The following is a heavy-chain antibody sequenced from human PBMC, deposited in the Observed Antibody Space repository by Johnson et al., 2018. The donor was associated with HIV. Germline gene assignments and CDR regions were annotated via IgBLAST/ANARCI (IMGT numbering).Heavy chain of an antibody. CDR3: AREGMAVAGAFDI. CDR2: ISWNSGSI. D-gene: IGHD6-19*01. J-gene: IGHJ3*02. CDR1: GFTFDDYA. V-gene: IGHV3-9*01. Sequence: VQLLESGGGLIQPGGSLRLSCAASGFTFDDYAMHWVRQAPGKGLEWVSGISWNSGSIGYADSVKGRFTISRDNAKNSLYLQMNSLRAEDTAVYYCAREGMAVAGAFDIWGQGTMVTVSS.